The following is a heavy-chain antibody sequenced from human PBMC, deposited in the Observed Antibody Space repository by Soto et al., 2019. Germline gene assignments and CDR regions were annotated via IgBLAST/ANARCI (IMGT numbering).Heavy chain of an antibody. Sequence: QVQLVQSGAEVKKPGSSVKVSCKASGGTFSDSSINWVRQAPGQGLEWMGGIIPIFGTPNDAQKFQGRVTITADKSTSTAYMEVSSLRSEDTAVYYCARDPDYGGNSGLGLVDYWGQGTLVTVSS. J-gene: IGHJ4*02. CDR2: IIPIFGTP. D-gene: IGHD2-21*02. CDR1: GGTFSDSS. CDR3: ARDPDYGGNSGLGLVDY. V-gene: IGHV1-69*06.